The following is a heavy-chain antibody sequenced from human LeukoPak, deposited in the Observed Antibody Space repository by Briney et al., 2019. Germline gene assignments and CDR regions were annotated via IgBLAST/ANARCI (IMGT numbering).Heavy chain of an antibody. CDR3: ARALVGSSSGYFYYYMDV. CDR1: GDSISSYY. Sequence: SETLSLTCTVSGDSISSYYWSWIRQPAGKGLEWIGSIYYSGSTYYNPSLKSRVTISVDTSKNQFSLNLSSVTAADTAVYYCARALVGSSSGYFYYYMDVWGKGTTVTVSS. J-gene: IGHJ6*03. V-gene: IGHV4-4*07. D-gene: IGHD6-6*01. CDR2: IYYSGST.